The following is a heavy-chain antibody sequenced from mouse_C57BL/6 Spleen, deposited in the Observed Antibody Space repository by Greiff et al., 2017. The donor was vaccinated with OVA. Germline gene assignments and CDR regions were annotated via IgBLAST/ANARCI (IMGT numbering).Heavy chain of an antibody. CDR1: GYAFSSSW. D-gene: IGHD1-1*01. J-gene: IGHJ2*01. CDR3: ARALITTVVEDY. CDR2: IYPGDGDT. V-gene: IGHV1-82*01. Sequence: QVQLKQSGPELVKPGASVKISCKASGYAFSSSWMNWVKQRPGKGLEWIGRIYPGDGDTNYNGKFKGKATLTADKSSSTAYMQLSSLTSEDSAVYFCARALITTVVEDYWGQGTTLTVSS.